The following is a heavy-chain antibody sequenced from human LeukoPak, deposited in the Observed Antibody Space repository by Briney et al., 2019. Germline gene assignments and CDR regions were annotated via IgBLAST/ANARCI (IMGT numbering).Heavy chain of an antibody. D-gene: IGHD3-22*01. CDR2: IRYDGSNK. J-gene: IGHJ4*02. Sequence: PGGSLRLSCAASGFTFSSYGMHWVRQAPGKGLEWVAFIRYDGSNKYYADFVKGRFTISRDNSKNTLYLQMNSLRAEDTAVYYCAKILFYDSSDYPVDYWGQGTLVTVSS. CDR1: GFTFSSYG. V-gene: IGHV3-30*02. CDR3: AKILFYDSSDYPVDY.